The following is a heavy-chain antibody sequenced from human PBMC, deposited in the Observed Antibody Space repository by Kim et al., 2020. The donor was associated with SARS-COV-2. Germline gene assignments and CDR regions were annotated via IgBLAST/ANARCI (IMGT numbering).Heavy chain of an antibody. V-gene: IGHV3-21*01. D-gene: IGHD3-16*01. J-gene: IGHJ3*02. CDR2: ISSSSSYI. CDR1: GFTFSSYS. Sequence: GGSLRLSCAASGFTFSSYSMNWVRQAPGKGLEWVSSISSSSSYIYYADSVKGRFTISRDNAKNSLYLQMNSLRAEDTAVYYCARDGLKTPGGAFDIWGQGTMVTVSS. CDR3: ARDGLKTPGGAFDI.